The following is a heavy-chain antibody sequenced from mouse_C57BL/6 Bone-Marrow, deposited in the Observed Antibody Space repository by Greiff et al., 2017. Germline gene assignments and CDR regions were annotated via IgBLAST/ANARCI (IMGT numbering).Heavy chain of an antibody. J-gene: IGHJ3*01. CDR1: GYTFTSYG. V-gene: IGHV1-81*01. D-gene: IGHD1-1*01. CDR3: AREGDCYGSAWFAY. Sequence: QVQLQQSGAELARPGASVKLSCKASGYTFTSYGISWVKQRTGQGLEWIGEIYPRSGKTYYNEKFKGKATLTADKSSSTAYMELRILTSEDSAVYFCAREGDCYGSAWFAYWGQGTLVTVSA. CDR2: IYPRSGKT.